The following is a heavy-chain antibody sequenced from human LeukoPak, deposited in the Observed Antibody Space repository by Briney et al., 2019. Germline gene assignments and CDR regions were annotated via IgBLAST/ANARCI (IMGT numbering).Heavy chain of an antibody. CDR1: GYTFTSYG. CDR2: ISAYNGNT. V-gene: IGHV1-18*01. D-gene: IGHD3-10*01. Sequence: ASVKVSCKASGYTFTSYGISWVRQAPGQGLEWMGWISAYNGNTNYAQKLQGRVTMTTDTSTSTAYMELRSLRSDDTAVYYCARDRRNYGSGSDLSFDPWCQGTLVTVSS. J-gene: IGHJ5*02. CDR3: ARDRRNYGSGSDLSFDP.